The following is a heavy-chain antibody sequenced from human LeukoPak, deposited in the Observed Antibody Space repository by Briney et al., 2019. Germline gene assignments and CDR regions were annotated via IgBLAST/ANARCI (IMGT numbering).Heavy chain of an antibody. J-gene: IGHJ4*02. D-gene: IGHD1/OR15-1a*01. CDR1: GFTYSSYW. CDR3: LVTTRSRGFDY. CDR2: IRQDGSVQ. Sequence: GGSLRLSCAASGFTYSSYWMSWVRQAPGKGLEWVANIRQDGSVQNYVDSVKGRFTISRDNPKNSVYLQMSSLRAEDTAVYYCLVTTRSRGFDYWGQGTLVTVSS. V-gene: IGHV3-7*01.